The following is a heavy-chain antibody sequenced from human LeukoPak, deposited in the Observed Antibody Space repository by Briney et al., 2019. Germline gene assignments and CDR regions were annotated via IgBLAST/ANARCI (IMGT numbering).Heavy chain of an antibody. Sequence: PPETLSLTCTVSGGSISSYYWSWIRQPPGKGLEWIGYIYYSGSTNYNPSLKSRVTISVDTSKNQFSLKLTSVTAADTAVYYCARGSSSWLDYYIDVWAKGTTVTVSS. CDR1: GGSISSYY. V-gene: IGHV4-59*12. CDR2: IYYSGST. D-gene: IGHD6-13*01. CDR3: ARGSSSWLDYYIDV. J-gene: IGHJ6*03.